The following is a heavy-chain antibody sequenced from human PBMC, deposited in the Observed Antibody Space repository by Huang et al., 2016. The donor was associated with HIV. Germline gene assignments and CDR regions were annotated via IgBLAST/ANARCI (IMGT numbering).Heavy chain of an antibody. D-gene: IGHD3-16*01. V-gene: IGHV1-18*01. CDR1: GYTFSGYA. CDR3: VRKFGRDFDY. Sequence: QVKLVQSGAEVKKPGASVKVSCKTSGYTFSGYAITWVRQAPGQGLEWMGWVSPYNVDTNYVQNLQGRVTMTTDMSTTTAYMELRSLTSDDTAMYYCVRKFGRDFDYWGQGTLVTVSS. CDR2: VSPYNVDT. J-gene: IGHJ4*02.